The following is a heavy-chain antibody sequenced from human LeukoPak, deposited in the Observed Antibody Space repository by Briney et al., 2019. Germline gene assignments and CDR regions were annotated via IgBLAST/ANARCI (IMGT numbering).Heavy chain of an antibody. Sequence: GGSLRLSCAASGFTFSNYWMSWVRQAPGKGLEWVANIKQDGSEKYYVDSVRGRFTISRDNAKKSLYLQMNSLRAEDTAVYYCAREGPGTDSAFDIWGQGTMVTVSS. CDR3: AREGPGTDSAFDI. D-gene: IGHD1-1*01. CDR2: IKQDGSEK. CDR1: GFTFSNYW. J-gene: IGHJ3*02. V-gene: IGHV3-7*01.